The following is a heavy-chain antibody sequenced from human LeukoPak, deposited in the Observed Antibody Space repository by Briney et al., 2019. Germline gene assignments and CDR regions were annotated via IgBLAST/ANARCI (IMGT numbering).Heavy chain of an antibody. CDR2: IYPYSGDT. J-gene: IGHJ3*02. Sequence: ASVKVSCKASGYTFTGYYIHWVKQAPGQGLEWMGWIYPYSGDTNYAQNFQGRVTMTRDTSISTAYMELSSLKSDDTAVYYCARDRNSGSSLDIWGQGTMLTVSS. D-gene: IGHD6-6*01. CDR3: ARDRNSGSSLDI. CDR1: GYTFTGYY. V-gene: IGHV1-2*02.